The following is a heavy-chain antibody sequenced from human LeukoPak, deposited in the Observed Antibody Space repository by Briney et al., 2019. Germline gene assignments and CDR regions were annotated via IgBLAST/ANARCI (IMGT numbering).Heavy chain of an antibody. D-gene: IGHD6-13*01. Sequence: PGGSLRLSCAASGFSFSTYEMNWVRQAPGKGLEWISYVSRSSSVTHYADSVKGRFTISRDNAKNSLYLQMSSLRDEDTAVYYCARAVQPLFDHWGQGILVTVSS. CDR1: GFSFSTYE. CDR3: ARAVQPLFDH. J-gene: IGHJ4*02. V-gene: IGHV3-48*02. CDR2: VSRSSSVT.